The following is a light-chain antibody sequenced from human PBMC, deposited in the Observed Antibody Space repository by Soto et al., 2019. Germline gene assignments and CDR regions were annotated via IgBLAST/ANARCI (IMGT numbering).Light chain of an antibody. CDR1: QSISNW. CDR3: QQYNSYS. CDR2: HAS. V-gene: IGKV1-5*01. Sequence: SRRPQSTSTLPASVGDRFAMSCRASQSISNWLAWYQQKPGTAPKLLIYHASTLESGVPSRFSGSGSGTEFTLTISSLQPDDFATYYCQQYNSYSFGQGAKVDTK. J-gene: IGKJ1*01.